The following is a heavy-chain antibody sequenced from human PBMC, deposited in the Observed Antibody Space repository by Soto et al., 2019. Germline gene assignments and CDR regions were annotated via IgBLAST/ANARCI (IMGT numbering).Heavy chain of an antibody. CDR1: GYTFTSYG. Sequence: QVQLVQSGAEVKKPGASVKVSCKATGYTFTSYGISWVRQAPGQGIEWMGWISAYNGNTNYAQKLQGRVTMTTDTSTSTAYMELRSLRSDDTAVYYCARDRGDIVVVVAAIVDYWGQGTLVTVSS. CDR3: ARDRGDIVVVVAAIVDY. J-gene: IGHJ4*02. D-gene: IGHD2-15*01. V-gene: IGHV1-18*01. CDR2: ISAYNGNT.